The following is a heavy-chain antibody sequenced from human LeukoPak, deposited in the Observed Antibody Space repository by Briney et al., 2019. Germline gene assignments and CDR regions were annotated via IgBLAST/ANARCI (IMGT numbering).Heavy chain of an antibody. CDR3: ARLTTAAAAHYFDY. CDR1: GGSISSYY. D-gene: IGHD6-13*01. V-gene: IGHV4-4*09. J-gene: IGHJ4*02. Sequence: SETLSLTCTVSGGSISSYYWNWIRQPPGKGLEWIGYIYASGSTNYNPSLMSRVTISIDRSKNQFSRKVSSVTAADTAVYHCARLTTAAAAHYFDYWGQGTLVTVSS. CDR2: IYASGST.